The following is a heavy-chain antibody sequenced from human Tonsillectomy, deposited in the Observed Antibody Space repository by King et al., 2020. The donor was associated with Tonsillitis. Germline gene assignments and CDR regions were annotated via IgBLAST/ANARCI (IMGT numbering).Heavy chain of an antibody. V-gene: IGHV1-69*01. CDR3: ARGRYDSSGSDDFPFHY. CDR1: GGTFSSYA. D-gene: IGHD3-22*01. Sequence: VQLVQSGAEVKKPGSSVKVSCKASGGTFSSYAISWVRQAPGQGLEWMGGIIPIFGTANYAQKFQGRVTITADESTSKAYIELSSLRSEDTALYYCARGRYDSSGSDDFPFHYWGQRTLVTVSS. CDR2: IIPIFGTA. J-gene: IGHJ4*02.